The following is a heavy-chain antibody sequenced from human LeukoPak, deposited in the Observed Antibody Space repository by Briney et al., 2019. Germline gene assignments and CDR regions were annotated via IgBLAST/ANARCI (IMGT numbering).Heavy chain of an antibody. D-gene: IGHD4-17*01. J-gene: IGHJ5*02. CDR2: ISDSSTTI. CDR1: GFTFSSYN. CDR3: AKDSVGDHPNWFDP. V-gene: IGHV3-48*01. Sequence: GGSLRLSCAASGFTFSSYNMNWVRQAPGKGLEWVSYISDSSTTIYYADSVKGRFTISRDNAKNSLYPQMNSLRAEDTAVYYCAKDSVGDHPNWFDPWGQGTLVTVSS.